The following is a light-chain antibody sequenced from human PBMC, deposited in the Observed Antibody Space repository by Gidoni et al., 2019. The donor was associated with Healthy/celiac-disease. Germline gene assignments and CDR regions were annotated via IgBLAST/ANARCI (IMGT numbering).Light chain of an antibody. CDR3: QQYYSTPFT. CDR2: WAS. Sequence: DIVMTQSPDSLAVSLGDRATINCKSSQSVLYSTNHKNYLAWYQQKPGQPPKLLIYWASTRESGFPYRFSGSGSGTDFTLTISSLQAEDVAVYYCQQYYSTPFTFGPGTKVDIK. CDR1: QSVLYSTNHKNY. J-gene: IGKJ3*01. V-gene: IGKV4-1*01.